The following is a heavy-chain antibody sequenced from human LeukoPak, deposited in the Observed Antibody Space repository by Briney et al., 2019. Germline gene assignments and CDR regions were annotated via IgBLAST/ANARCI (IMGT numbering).Heavy chain of an antibody. D-gene: IGHD6-13*01. CDR3: AREDSSSWFPRTYNY. CDR1: GYTFTAYY. J-gene: IGHJ4*02. Sequence: ASVTVSCKASGYTFTAYYIHWVRQAPGQGLEWMGRIDPNSGDTKSAQEFQGRVTMTTDTSTSTAYMELRSLRSDDTAVYYCAREDSSSWFPRTYNYWGQGTLVTVSS. V-gene: IGHV1-2*06. CDR2: IDPNSGDT.